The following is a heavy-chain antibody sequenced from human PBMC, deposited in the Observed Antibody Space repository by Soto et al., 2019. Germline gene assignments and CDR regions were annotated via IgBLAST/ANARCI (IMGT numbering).Heavy chain of an antibody. CDR3: ARDRGTMIVVVPFDY. V-gene: IGHV3-30-3*01. CDR2: ISYDGSNK. D-gene: IGHD3-22*01. J-gene: IGHJ4*02. CDR1: GFTFSSYA. Sequence: QVQLVESGGGVVQPGRSLRLSCAASGFTFSSYAMHWVRQAPGKGLEWVAVISYDGSNKYYADSVKGRFTISRDNSKNTLYLQMNSLRAEDTAVYYCARDRGTMIVVVPFDYWGQGTLVTVSS.